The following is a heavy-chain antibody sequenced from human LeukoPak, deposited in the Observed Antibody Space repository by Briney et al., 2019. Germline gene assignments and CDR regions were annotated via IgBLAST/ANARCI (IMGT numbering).Heavy chain of an antibody. D-gene: IGHD1-7*01. V-gene: IGHV3-23*01. CDR1: GFTFSSYA. J-gene: IGHJ6*02. CDR3: VREIRETVITRHYYYGIDV. CDR2: ISGSGGST. Sequence: PGGSLRLSCAASGFTFSSYAMSWVRQAPGKGLEWVSAISGSGGSTYYADSVKGRFTISRDNSKNTLYLQMSSLRVEDTAVYYCVREIRETVITRHYYYGIDVWGQGTTVTVSS.